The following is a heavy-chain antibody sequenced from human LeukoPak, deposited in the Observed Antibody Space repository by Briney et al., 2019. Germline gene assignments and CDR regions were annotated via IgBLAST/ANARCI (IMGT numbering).Heavy chain of an antibody. CDR2: IIPIFGTA. V-gene: IGHV1-69*13. CDR3: ARPNSGYDSSLYYFDY. CDR1: GGTFSSYA. Sequence: SVKVSCKASGGTFSSYAISWVRQAPGQGLEWMGGIIPIFGTANYAQKFQGRVTITADESTSTAYMELSSLRSEDTAVYYCARPNSGYDSSLYYFDYWGQGTLVTVSS. J-gene: IGHJ4*02. D-gene: IGHD5-12*01.